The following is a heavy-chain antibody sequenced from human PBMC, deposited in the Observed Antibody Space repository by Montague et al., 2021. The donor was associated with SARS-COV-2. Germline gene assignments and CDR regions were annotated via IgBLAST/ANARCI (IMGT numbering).Heavy chain of an antibody. J-gene: IGHJ4*02. D-gene: IGHD3-16*01. CDR1: GFSLSTSGVG. V-gene: IGHV2-5*02. Sequence: PALVKPTQTLTLTCTFSGFSLSTSGVGVAWIRQPPGKALEWLAIIYWDDDRRYSPSLKSGLTITKDTPKNQVVLTMTDMDPGDTATYYCVYSIMPRRSGSCHGSRLYHFDSWGQGALVTVAS. CDR3: VYSIMPRRSGSCHGSRLYHFDS. CDR2: IYWDDDR.